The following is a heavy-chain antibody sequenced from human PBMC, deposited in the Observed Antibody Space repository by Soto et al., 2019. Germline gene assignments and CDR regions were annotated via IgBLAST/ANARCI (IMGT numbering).Heavy chain of an antibody. D-gene: IGHD2-2*01. CDR2: INPNSGGT. Sequence: ASVKVSCKASGYTFTGYYMHWVRQAPGQGLEWIGWINPNSGGTNYAQKFQGWVTMTRDTSISTAYMELSRLRSDDTAVYYCARGGIVVGPAPHLFDYWGQGTLVTVSS. J-gene: IGHJ4*02. V-gene: IGHV1-2*04. CDR1: GYTFTGYY. CDR3: ARGGIVVGPAPHLFDY.